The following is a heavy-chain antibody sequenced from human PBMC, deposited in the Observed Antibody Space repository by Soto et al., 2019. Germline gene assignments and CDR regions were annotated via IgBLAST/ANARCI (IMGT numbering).Heavy chain of an antibody. Sequence: PSETLSLTCTVSGGSISSSSYYWGWIRQPPGKGLEWIGSIYYSGSTYYNPSLKSRVTISVDTSKYQFSLKLSSVTAADTAVYYCARRFSWLGYSSSWYELDWFDPWGQGTLVTVSS. J-gene: IGHJ5*02. CDR1: GGSISSSSYY. V-gene: IGHV4-39*01. CDR2: IYYSGST. CDR3: ARRFSWLGYSSSWYELDWFDP. D-gene: IGHD6-13*01.